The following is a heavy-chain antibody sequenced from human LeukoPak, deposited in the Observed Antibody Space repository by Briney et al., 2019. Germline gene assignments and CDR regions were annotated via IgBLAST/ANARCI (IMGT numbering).Heavy chain of an antibody. V-gene: IGHV3-30-3*01. J-gene: IGHJ4*02. CDR2: ISFDGNNE. Sequence: GGSLRLSCAASGFTFSNYAMHWVRQAPGKGLEWLASISFDGNNEYYAASVKGRFTISRDNSKNTLYLQMNSLRGEEAAVYYCASTSRGVIDYWGQGTLVTVSS. CDR3: ASTSRGVIDY. D-gene: IGHD3-10*01. CDR1: GFTFSNYA.